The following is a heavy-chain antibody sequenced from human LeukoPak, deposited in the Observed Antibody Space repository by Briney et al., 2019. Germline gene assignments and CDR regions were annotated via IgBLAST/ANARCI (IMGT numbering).Heavy chain of an antibody. D-gene: IGHD3-10*01. J-gene: IGHJ4*02. V-gene: IGHV4-34*01. CDR1: GGSFSGYY. Sequence: SETLFLTCAVYGGSFSGYYWSWIRQPPGKGLEWIGEINHSGSTNYNPSLKSRVTISVDTSKNQFSLKLSSVTAADTAVYYCARGVGTPPFVPLDPMVRGVTPFDYWGQGTLVTVSS. CDR2: INHSGST. CDR3: ARGVGTPPFVPLDPMVRGVTPFDY.